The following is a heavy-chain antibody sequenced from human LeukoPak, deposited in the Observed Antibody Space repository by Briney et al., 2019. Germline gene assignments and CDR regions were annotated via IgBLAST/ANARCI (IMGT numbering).Heavy chain of an antibody. CDR2: IYPGDSDT. CDR1: GYSFSSYW. V-gene: IGHV5-51*01. D-gene: IGHD4-17*01. J-gene: IGHJ4*02. Sequence: GESLKISCKASGYSFSSYWIAWVRQMPGKGLEWMGIIYPGDSDTRYSPSFQGQVTISADKSISTAYLQWSSLKASDTAMYYCARRDYGDYVGFDYWGQGTLVTVSS. CDR3: ARRDYGDYVGFDY.